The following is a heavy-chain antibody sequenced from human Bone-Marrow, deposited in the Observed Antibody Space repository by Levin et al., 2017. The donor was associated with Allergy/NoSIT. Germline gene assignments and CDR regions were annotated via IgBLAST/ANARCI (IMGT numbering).Heavy chain of an antibody. CDR1: GFAVETRA. Sequence: GGSLRLSCAVSGFAVETRAMSWVRQAPGKGLEWLSAITNNNGATFYADVVKGRFTISRDTSHNTVFLQMNSLRADDTAIYYCAKDHPGDGWPAFEFWGPGTLVTVSS. J-gene: IGHJ4*02. V-gene: IGHV3-23*05. CDR2: ITNNNGAT. CDR3: AKDHPGDGWPAFEF. D-gene: IGHD5-24*01.